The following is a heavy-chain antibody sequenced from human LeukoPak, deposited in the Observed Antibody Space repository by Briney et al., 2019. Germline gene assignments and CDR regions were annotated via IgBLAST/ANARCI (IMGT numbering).Heavy chain of an antibody. J-gene: IGHJ4*02. CDR2: IKQDGSEK. Sequence: GGSLRLSCEASGFTFSSYWMSWVRQAPGKGLEYVGNIKQDGSEKYYVDSVKGRFTISRDNAKNSVYLQMNSLRAEDTAVYYCAKDRAAGLDYWGQGTLVTVSS. CDR3: AKDRAAGLDY. D-gene: IGHD6-13*01. V-gene: IGHV3-7*01. CDR1: GFTFSSYW.